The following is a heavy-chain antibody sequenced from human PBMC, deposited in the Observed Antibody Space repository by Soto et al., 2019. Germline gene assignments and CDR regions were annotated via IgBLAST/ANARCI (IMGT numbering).Heavy chain of an antibody. D-gene: IGHD2-2*01. Sequence: ASVKVSCKVSGYTLTELSMHWVRQAPGKGLEWMGGFDPEDGETIYAQKFQGRVTMTRDTSTSTVYMELSSLRSEDTAVYYCARGDIVVVPADRQPQYYMDVWGKGTTVTVSS. CDR2: FDPEDGET. J-gene: IGHJ6*03. CDR1: GYTLTELS. CDR3: ARGDIVVVPADRQPQYYMDV. V-gene: IGHV1-24*01.